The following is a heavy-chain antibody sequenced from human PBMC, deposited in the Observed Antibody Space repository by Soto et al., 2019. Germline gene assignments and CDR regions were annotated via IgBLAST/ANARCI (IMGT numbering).Heavy chain of an antibody. CDR3: ARDLDGYNDSYFDY. J-gene: IGHJ4*02. V-gene: IGHV3-30-3*01. Sequence: QVQLVESGGGVVQPGRSLRLSCAASGFTFSSYAMHWVRQAPGKGLEWVAVISYGGSNKYYADSVKGRFTISRDNSKNTLYLQMNSLRAEDTAVYYCARDLDGYNDSYFDYWGQGTLVTVSS. D-gene: IGHD5-12*01. CDR1: GFTFSSYA. CDR2: ISYGGSNK.